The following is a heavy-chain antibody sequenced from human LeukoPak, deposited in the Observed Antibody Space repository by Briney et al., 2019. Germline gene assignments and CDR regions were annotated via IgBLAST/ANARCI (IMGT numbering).Heavy chain of an antibody. Sequence: PSETPSLTCTVSGGSMRTYYWSWIRQPAGKGLEWIGRIYTSGTTNYNPSLKSRVTMSVDTSKNQFSLKLSSVTAADTAVYYCARAECGSDCYYFDYWGQGTLVTVSS. CDR3: ARAECGSDCYYFDY. CDR1: GGSMRTYY. D-gene: IGHD2-21*01. V-gene: IGHV4-4*07. J-gene: IGHJ4*02. CDR2: IYTSGTT.